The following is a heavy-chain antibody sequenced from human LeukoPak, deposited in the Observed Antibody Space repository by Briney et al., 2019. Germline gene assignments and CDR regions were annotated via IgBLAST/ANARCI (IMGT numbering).Heavy chain of an antibody. Sequence: GGSLRLSCAASGFTVSSNYMSWVRQAPGKGLEWVSVIYVDGSTYYADSVKGRFSISRDNSKNTLSLQMNSLRAEDTAVYYCARDYMDVWGKGTTVTVSS. CDR1: GFTVSSNY. V-gene: IGHV3-53*01. CDR2: IYVDGST. CDR3: ARDYMDV. J-gene: IGHJ6*03.